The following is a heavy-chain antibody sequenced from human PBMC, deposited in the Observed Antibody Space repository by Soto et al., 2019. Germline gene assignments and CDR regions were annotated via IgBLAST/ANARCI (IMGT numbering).Heavy chain of an antibody. Sequence: GGSLRLSCAASAFTFSSHAMSWVRQAPGKGLEWVSVISGSGGSTYYADSVKGRFTISRDNSKNTLFLQMSSLRAEDTAVYYCAKGGRADYDDRSGYLYYWGHRARVTVSA. V-gene: IGHV3-23*01. CDR3: AKGGRADYDDRSGYLYY. J-gene: IGHJ4*01. D-gene: IGHD3-22*01. CDR1: AFTFSSHA. CDR2: ISGSGGST.